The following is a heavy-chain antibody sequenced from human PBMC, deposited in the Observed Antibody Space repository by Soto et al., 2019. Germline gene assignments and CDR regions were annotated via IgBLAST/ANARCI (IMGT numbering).Heavy chain of an antibody. J-gene: IGHJ6*03. Sequence: QPGGSLRLSCAASGFTFSSYAMSWVRQAPGKGLEWVSAISGSGGSTYYADSVKGRFTISRDNSKNTLYLQMNSLRAEDTAVYYCAKDLVYSSYPDYYYYMDVWGKGTTVTVSS. CDR2: ISGSGGST. D-gene: IGHD6-6*01. CDR1: GFTFSSYA. CDR3: AKDLVYSSYPDYYYYMDV. V-gene: IGHV3-23*01.